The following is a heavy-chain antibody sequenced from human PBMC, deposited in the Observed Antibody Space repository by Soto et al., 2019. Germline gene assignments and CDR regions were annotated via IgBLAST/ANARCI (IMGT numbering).Heavy chain of an antibody. CDR3: AKSRPTDLDYGDYVNYYYYGRWG. V-gene: IGHV3-53*01. Sequence: GGSLRLSCAASGFTVSSNYMSWVRQAPGKGLEWVSVIYRGGSTYYADSVKGRFTISRDNSKNTLYLQMNSLRAEDTAVYYCAKSRPTDLDYGDYVNYYYYGRWGWEKRTTGTTAS. D-gene: IGHD4-17*01. CDR2: IYRGGST. CDR1: GFTVSSNY. J-gene: IGHJ6*01.